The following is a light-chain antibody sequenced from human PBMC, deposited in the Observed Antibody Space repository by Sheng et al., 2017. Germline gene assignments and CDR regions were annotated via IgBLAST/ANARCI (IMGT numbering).Light chain of an antibody. J-gene: IGKJ2*01. V-gene: IGKV3-11*01. CDR2: YAS. CDR3: QQRSSWPNN. Sequence: IVMTQSPAALSVSPGGRATLSCRASQSVNNFLAWYQQKPGQAPRLLIYYASNRATGIPGRFSGSGSGTDFILTINSLAPEDSAVYYCQQRSSWPNNFGQGTKLEIK. CDR1: QSVNNF.